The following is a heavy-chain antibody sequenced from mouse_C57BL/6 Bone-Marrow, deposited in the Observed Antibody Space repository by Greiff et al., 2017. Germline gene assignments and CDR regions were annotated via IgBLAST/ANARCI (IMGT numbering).Heavy chain of an antibody. D-gene: IGHD1-1*01. CDR2: IHPNSGST. CDR1: GYTFTSYW. CDR3: ARFPFYRDY. Sequence: QVQLQQPGAELVKPGASVKLSCKASGYTFTSYWMHWVKQRPGQGLEWIGMIHPNSGSTNYNEKFKSKATLTVDKSSSTAYMQISSLTSEDSAVYYCARFPFYRDYWGQGTSVTVSA. J-gene: IGHJ4*01. V-gene: IGHV1-64*01.